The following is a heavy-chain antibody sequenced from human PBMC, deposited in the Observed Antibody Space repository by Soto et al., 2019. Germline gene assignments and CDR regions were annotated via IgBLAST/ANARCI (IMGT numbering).Heavy chain of an antibody. Sequence: PGGSLRLSCAASGFTFSSYGMHWVRQAPGKGLEWVAVIWYDGSNKYYADSVKGRFTISRDNSKNTLYLQMNSLRAEDTAVYYCARGRRVYSSSSRGDWFDPWGQGTLVTVSS. CDR1: GFTFSSYG. J-gene: IGHJ5*02. V-gene: IGHV3-33*01. CDR2: IWYDGSNK. CDR3: ARGRRVYSSSSRGDWFDP. D-gene: IGHD6-6*01.